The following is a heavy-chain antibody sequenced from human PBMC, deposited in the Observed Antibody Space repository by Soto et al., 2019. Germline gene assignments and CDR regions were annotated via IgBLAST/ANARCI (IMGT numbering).Heavy chain of an antibody. CDR3: ARDSYGDYVFAFDI. V-gene: IGHV4-34*01. Sequence: SETLSLTYAVYGGSFSGYCWSWIRQPPGKGLEWIGEINHSGSTNYNPSLKSRVTISVDTSKNQFSLKLSSVTAADTAVYYCARDSYGDYVFAFDIWGQGTMVTVSS. D-gene: IGHD4-17*01. CDR1: GGSFSGYC. J-gene: IGHJ3*02. CDR2: INHSGST.